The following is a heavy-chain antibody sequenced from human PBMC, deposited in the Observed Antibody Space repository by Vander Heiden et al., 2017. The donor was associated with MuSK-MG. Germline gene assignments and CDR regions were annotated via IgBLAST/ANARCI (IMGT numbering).Heavy chain of an antibody. CDR1: GFTFSSYS. CDR2: ISSSSSYI. J-gene: IGHJ4*02. D-gene: IGHD5-18*01. V-gene: IGHV3-21*01. Sequence: EVQLVESGGGLVKPGGSLRLSCAASGFTFSSYSMNWVRQAPGKGLEWVSSISSSSSYIYYADSMKGRFTTSRDNAKNSLYLQMNSLRAEDTAVYYCARDADSNTAHIKGYCDYWGQGTLVTVSS. CDR3: ARDADSNTAHIKGYCDY.